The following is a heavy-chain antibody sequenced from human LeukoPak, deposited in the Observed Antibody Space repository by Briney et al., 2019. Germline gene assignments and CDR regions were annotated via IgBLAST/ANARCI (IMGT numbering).Heavy chain of an antibody. CDR1: GFTFSNHA. V-gene: IGHV3-33*01. D-gene: IGHD6-6*01. Sequence: AGTSLTLSCAASGFTFSNHAMHWVRQAPGKGLEWVAVIWDDGSKEYFADSVRGRFTISRDNAKKMLFLQMDSLRAEDTAVYYCARDIAIRRFDYWGQGTLVTVSS. CDR3: ARDIAIRRFDY. J-gene: IGHJ4*02. CDR2: IWDDGSKE.